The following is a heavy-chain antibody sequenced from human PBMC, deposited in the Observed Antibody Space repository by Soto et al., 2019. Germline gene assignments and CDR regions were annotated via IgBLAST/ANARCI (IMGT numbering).Heavy chain of an antibody. J-gene: IGHJ4*02. CDR3: AKLPTGYYDSSGYYFDY. CDR2: ISGSGGST. D-gene: IGHD3-22*01. Sequence: GGSLRLSCAASGFTFSSYAMSWVRQAPGKGLEWVSAISGSGGSTYYADSVKGRFTISRDNSKNTLYLQMNSLRAEDTAVYYCAKLPTGYYDSSGYYFDYWGQGTLVTVSS. CDR1: GFTFSSYA. V-gene: IGHV3-23*01.